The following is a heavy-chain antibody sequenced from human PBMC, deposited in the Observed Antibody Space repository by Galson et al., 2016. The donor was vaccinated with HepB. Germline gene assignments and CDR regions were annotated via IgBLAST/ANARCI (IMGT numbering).Heavy chain of an antibody. V-gene: IGHV3-43*01. Sequence: SLRLSCAASGFTIDDYTVHWVRHLPGKGLEWVSLINWDGTNVYYAESVRGRFTISRDNSINYSYLEMSSLRPEDTALYFCAKARGIYCPTGGCPLERYYYGMDVWGHGTSVTVSS. D-gene: IGHD5/OR15-5a*01. J-gene: IGHJ6*02. CDR2: INWDGTNV. CDR1: GFTIDDYT. CDR3: AKARGIYCPTGGCPLERYYYGMDV.